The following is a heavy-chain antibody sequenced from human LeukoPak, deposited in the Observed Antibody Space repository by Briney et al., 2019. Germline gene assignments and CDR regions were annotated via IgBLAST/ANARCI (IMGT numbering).Heavy chain of an antibody. V-gene: IGHV3-7*03. CDR1: GFALSSHW. CDR3: ARNNGMDV. Sequence: GGSLRLSCAASGFALSSHWMTWVRQVPGRGPEWVANVNRDGSETYYLDSVKGRFTISKDNAKNSLYLQMNSLRAEDTALYHCARNNGMDVWGQGTTIIVSS. CDR2: VNRDGSET. J-gene: IGHJ6*02.